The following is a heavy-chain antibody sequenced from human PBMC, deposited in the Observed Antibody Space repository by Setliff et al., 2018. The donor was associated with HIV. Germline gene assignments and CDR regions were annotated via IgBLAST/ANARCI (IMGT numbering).Heavy chain of an antibody. CDR3: TTGIGYYGSGRPIYFYHYMDI. CDR2: IKTKTAGGTT. CDR1: GFTFSDAW. V-gene: IGHV3-15*07. J-gene: IGHJ6*03. D-gene: IGHD3-10*01. Sequence: LRLSCAVSGFTFSDAWMNWVRQAPGKGLEWVGRIKTKTAGGTTDYAAPVKGRFTISRDDSQNTLYLQMNSLKTEDTAVYYCTTGIGYYGSGRPIYFYHYMDIWGKGTTVTVSS.